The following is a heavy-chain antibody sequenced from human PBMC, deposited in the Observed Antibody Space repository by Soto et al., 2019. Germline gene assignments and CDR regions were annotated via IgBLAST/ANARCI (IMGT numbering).Heavy chain of an antibody. CDR3: GREQNSGYYRTADY. CDR1: GFTLSTYA. Sequence: QVQVVESGGGVVQPGRSLRLSCAASGFTLSTYAMHWVRQAPGKGLEGRAVISYDGSRTHYAGSMGGRFTISRDTSKNTLYLQMNSLRPEDTAVYFCGREQNSGYYRTADYWGQGTLVTVSS. D-gene: IGHD3-22*01. V-gene: IGHV3-30-3*01. J-gene: IGHJ4*02. CDR2: ISYDGSRT.